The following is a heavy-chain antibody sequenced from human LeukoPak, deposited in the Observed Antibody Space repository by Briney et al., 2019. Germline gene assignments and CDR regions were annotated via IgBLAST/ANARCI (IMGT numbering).Heavy chain of an antibody. J-gene: IGHJ1*01. D-gene: IGHD4-11*01. V-gene: IGHV3-30*03. CDR1: GFTFSNYG. CDR2: ISYDGSNK. CDR3: ATYSTRDAREFQS. Sequence: GGSLRLSCAASGFTFSNYGIHWVRQAPGKGLEWVAVISYDGSNKYYADSVKGRFTISRDNPKNTLYLQMNSLRAEDTAVYYCATYSTRDAREFQSWGQGTLVTVSS.